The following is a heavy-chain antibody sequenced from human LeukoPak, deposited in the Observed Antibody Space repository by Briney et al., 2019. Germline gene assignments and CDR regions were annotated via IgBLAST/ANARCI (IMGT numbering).Heavy chain of an antibody. D-gene: IGHD3-10*01. CDR1: GGSIVTDIW. CDR2: IYHSGVT. J-gene: IGHJ4*02. Sequence: PSETLSLTCTVSGGSIVTDIWGAWVRQSPLKGLEWIGEIYHSGVTNYNPSLQSRVTISVDKSKHQFSLNLNSVTAADTAVYYCAGEGYYGSGSPFDSWGQGTLITVSS. V-gene: IGHV4-4*02. CDR3: AGEGYYGSGSPFDS.